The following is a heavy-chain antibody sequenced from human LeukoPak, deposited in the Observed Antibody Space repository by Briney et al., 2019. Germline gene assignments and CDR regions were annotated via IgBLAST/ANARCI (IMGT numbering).Heavy chain of an antibody. CDR3: AKMVRIAVAGNGPIDY. CDR1: GFTFSSYA. D-gene: IGHD6-19*01. V-gene: IGHV3-23*01. J-gene: IGHJ4*02. Sequence: GGSLGLSCAASGFTFSSYAMSWVRQAPGKGLEWVSAISGSGGSTYYADSVKGRFTISRDNSKNTLYLQMNSLRAEDTAVYYCAKMVRIAVAGNGPIDYWGQGTLVTVSS. CDR2: ISGSGGST.